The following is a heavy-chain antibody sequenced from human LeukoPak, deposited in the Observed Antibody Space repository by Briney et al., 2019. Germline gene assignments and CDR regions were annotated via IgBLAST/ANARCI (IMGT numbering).Heavy chain of an antibody. CDR3: AGNCSSTSCDSRNWFDP. D-gene: IGHD2-2*02. Sequence: SSETLSLTCAVYGGSFSGYYWSWIRQPPGKGLEWIGEINHSGSTNYNPSLKSRVTISVDTSKNQFSLKLSSVTAADTAVYYCAGNCSSTSCDSRNWFDPWGQGTLVTVSS. CDR2: INHSGST. J-gene: IGHJ5*02. CDR1: GGSFSGYY. V-gene: IGHV4-34*01.